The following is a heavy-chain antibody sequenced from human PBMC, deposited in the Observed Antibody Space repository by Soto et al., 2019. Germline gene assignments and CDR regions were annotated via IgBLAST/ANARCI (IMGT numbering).Heavy chain of an antibody. CDR2: IYYSGST. J-gene: IGHJ5*02. V-gene: IGHV4-30-4*01. D-gene: IGHD3-22*01. Sequence: PSETLSLTCTVSGGSISSGDYYWSWIRQPPGKGLEWIGDIYYSGSTYYNPSLKSRVTISVDTSKNQFFLKLSSVTAADTAVYYCARDPFYYDSSGFAVNWFDPWGQGTLVTVS. CDR1: GGSISSGDYY. CDR3: ARDPFYYDSSGFAVNWFDP.